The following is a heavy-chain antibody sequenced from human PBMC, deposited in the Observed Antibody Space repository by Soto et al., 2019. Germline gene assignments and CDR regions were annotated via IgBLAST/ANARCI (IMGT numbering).Heavy chain of an antibody. CDR2: ISGSGGST. CDR1: GFSFSNYA. Sequence: PGGSLRLSCAASGFSFSNYAMNWVRQAPGKGLEWVSTISGSGGSTYYADSVKGRFTVSRDNSKNTLYLQMNSLRAEDTAVYYCAKEYNNYGGSYFDYWGQGTLVTVSS. J-gene: IGHJ4*02. CDR3: AKEYNNYGGSYFDY. V-gene: IGHV3-23*01. D-gene: IGHD4-4*01.